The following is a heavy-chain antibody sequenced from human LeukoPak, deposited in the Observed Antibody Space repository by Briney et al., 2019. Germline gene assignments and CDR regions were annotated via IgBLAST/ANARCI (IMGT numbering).Heavy chain of an antibody. J-gene: IGHJ6*03. V-gene: IGHV3-21*01. CDR2: ISSSSSYI. Sequence: PGGSLRLSCAASGFTFSSYSMNWVRQAPGKGLEWVSSISSSSSYIYYADSVKGRFTISRDNAKNSLYLQMNSLRAEDTAVYYCARDGEDIVVVVAAHYYYYMDVWAKGPRSPSP. D-gene: IGHD2-15*01. CDR1: GFTFSSYS. CDR3: ARDGEDIVVVVAAHYYYYMDV.